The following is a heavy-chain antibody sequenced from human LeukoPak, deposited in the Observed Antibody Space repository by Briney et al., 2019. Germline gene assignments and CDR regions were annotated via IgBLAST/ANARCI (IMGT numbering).Heavy chain of an antibody. CDR1: GFTFSSYW. CDR2: IKEDGSEK. D-gene: IGHD1-26*01. J-gene: IGHJ3*02. Sequence: GGSLRFSCAASGFTFSSYWMSWVRQAPGKGLEWVANIKEDGSEKYYVDSVEGRFTISRDNAKNSLYLQMNSLSAEDTAIYFCARDWLVGVPFDAFDIWGQGTMVTVSS. V-gene: IGHV3-7*01. CDR3: ARDWLVGVPFDAFDI.